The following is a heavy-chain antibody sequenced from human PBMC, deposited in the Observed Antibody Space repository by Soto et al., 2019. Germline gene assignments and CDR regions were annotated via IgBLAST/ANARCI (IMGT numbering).Heavy chain of an antibody. D-gene: IGHD2-2*02. V-gene: IGHV1-2*02. CDR3: ARSLTEGYCTITGCYTRPLYGMDV. J-gene: IGHJ6*02. CDR2: INPNSGGT. CDR1: GYTFSGYY. Sequence: ASVKVSCKASGYTFSGYYIHWLRQAPGQGLEWMGWINPNSGGTNYAQKFQGRVTVARDTPTSTAYMELSRLTSDDTAVYYCARSLTEGYCTITGCYTRPLYGMDVWGQGTTVTVSS.